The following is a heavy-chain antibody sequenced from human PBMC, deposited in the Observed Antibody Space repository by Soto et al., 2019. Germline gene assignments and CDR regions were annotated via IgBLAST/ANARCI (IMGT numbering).Heavy chain of an antibody. CDR1: GDSIRSAHYF. V-gene: IGHV4-39*01. J-gene: IGHJ5*02. CDR3: ARRGALVHWNWFDP. D-gene: IGHD5-18*01. Sequence: PSETLSLTCSVFGDSIRSAHYFWGWVRQPPGKGLEWIGSIYHSGATFYDPYLRSRVTLSVDTTNNQFSLKLSSVTAADTAVYYCARRGALVHWNWFDPWGQGTLVTVSS. CDR2: IYHSGAT.